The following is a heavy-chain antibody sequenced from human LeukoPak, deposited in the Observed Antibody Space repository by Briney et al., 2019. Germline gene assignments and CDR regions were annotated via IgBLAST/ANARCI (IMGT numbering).Heavy chain of an antibody. Sequence: GGSLRLSCAASGFTFSSYWMSWVRQAPGKGLEWVANINQDGDEKYYVGSVKGRFTVSRDNGKNSLFLQMDGLTAEDTAVYYCARERASTGWIDYWGQGTLVTVSS. D-gene: IGHD6-19*01. CDR1: GFTFSSYW. CDR3: ARERASTGWIDY. CDR2: INQDGDEK. J-gene: IGHJ4*02. V-gene: IGHV3-7*01.